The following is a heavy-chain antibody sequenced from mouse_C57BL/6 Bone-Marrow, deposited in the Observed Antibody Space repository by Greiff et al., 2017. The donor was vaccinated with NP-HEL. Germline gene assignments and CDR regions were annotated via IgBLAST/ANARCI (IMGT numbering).Heavy chain of an antibody. Sequence: VKLMESGPGILQSSQTLSLTCSFSGFSLSTSGMGVSWIRQPSGKGLEWLAHIYWDDDKRYNPSLKSRLTISKDTSRNQVFLNITSVDTADTATSYCARRGPDYYGSSYPWYFDVWGTGTTVTVSS. D-gene: IGHD1-1*01. J-gene: IGHJ1*03. CDR1: GFSLSTSGMG. V-gene: IGHV8-12*01. CDR2: IYWDDDK. CDR3: ARRGPDYYGSSYPWYFDV.